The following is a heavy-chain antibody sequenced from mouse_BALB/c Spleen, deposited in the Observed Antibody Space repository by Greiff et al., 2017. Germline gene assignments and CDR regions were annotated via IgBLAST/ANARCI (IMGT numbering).Heavy chain of an antibody. Sequence: DVQLVESGPGLVKPSQSLSLTCTVTGYSITSDYAWYWIRQFPGTKLGWMGYISYSGSTSNNPSLKSRISNTRDTSKNQFFLQSNSVTTEDTATYYCERGYGRSDYAMDYWGQGTSVTVSS. D-gene: IGHD1-1*01. J-gene: IGHJ4*01. CDR3: ERGYGRSDYAMDY. CDR1: GYSITSDYA. V-gene: IGHV3-2*02. CDR2: ISYSGST.